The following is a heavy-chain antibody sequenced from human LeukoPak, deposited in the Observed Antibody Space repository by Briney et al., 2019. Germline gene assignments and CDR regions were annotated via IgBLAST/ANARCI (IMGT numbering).Heavy chain of an antibody. V-gene: IGHV3-53*01. Sequence: GGSLRLSCAASGFTVSSNTMSWVRQAPGKGRELVSVLYSDGRTYYADSVKGRFTISRDNSKNTLFLQMNSLRAEDTAVYYCLLATINSGLFHYWGQGTLVTVSS. J-gene: IGHJ4*02. CDR3: LLATINSGLFHY. CDR1: GFTVSSNT. D-gene: IGHD5-24*01. CDR2: LYSDGRT.